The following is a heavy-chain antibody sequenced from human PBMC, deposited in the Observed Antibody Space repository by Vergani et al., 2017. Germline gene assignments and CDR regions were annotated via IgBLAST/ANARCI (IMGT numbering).Heavy chain of an antibody. CDR1: GGTFSSYA. CDR2: ITPIFGTA. D-gene: IGHD3-10*01. Sequence: QVQLVQSGAEVKKPGSSVKVSCKASGGTFSSYAISWVRQAPGQGLEWMGRITPIFGTANYAQKFQGRVTITADESTSTAYMELSSLRSEDTAVYYCARSHLPYYYGSGSYRGDWFDPWGQGTLVTVSS. V-gene: IGHV1-69*13. CDR3: ARSHLPYYYGSGSYRGDWFDP. J-gene: IGHJ5*02.